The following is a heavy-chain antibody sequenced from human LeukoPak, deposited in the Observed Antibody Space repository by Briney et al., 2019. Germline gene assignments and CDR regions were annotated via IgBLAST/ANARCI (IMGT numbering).Heavy chain of an antibody. V-gene: IGHV5-51*01. J-gene: IGHJ1*01. D-gene: IGHD3-22*01. CDR1: GYSFTSNW. CDR2: IYPGDSDT. Sequence: GESLKISCKGSGYSFTSNWIGWVRQMPRKGLEWMGIIYPGDSDTRYNPSFQSQVTISVDKSISTAYLQLSSLKASDTAMYYCARLLESSGYYFGDEYFQHWGQGTLVTVSS. CDR3: ARLLESSGYYFGDEYFQH.